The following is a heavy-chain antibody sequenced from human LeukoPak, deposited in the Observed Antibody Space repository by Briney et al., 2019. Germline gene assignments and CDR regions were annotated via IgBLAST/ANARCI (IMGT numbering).Heavy chain of an antibody. Sequence: PGRSLKLSCAASGFIFDDHAMHWVRQAPGKGLEWVSGISWNSGSKAYADSVKGRFTISRDDANNSLYLQMNSLSTEDTALYYCVRGSSTSALTPLDIWGQGTLVTVSS. CDR2: ISWNSGSK. D-gene: IGHD2-2*01. CDR3: VRGSSTSALTPLDI. J-gene: IGHJ4*02. V-gene: IGHV3-9*01. CDR1: GFIFDDHA.